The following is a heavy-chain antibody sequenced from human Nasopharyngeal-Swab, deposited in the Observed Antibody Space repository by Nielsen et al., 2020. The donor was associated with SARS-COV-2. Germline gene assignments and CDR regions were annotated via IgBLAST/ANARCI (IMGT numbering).Heavy chain of an antibody. V-gene: IGHV1-46*01. CDR2: INPSGGST. D-gene: IGHD1-26*01. Sequence: ASVKVSCKASGYTFTSYYMHWVRQAPGQGLEWMGMINPSGGSTSYAQKFQGRVTITADSSPSTAYMELSSLRSEDTAVYYCARGVVSGSYGSLTDAFEIWGQGTMVTVSS. CDR1: GYTFTSYY. CDR3: ARGVVSGSYGSLTDAFEI. J-gene: IGHJ3*02.